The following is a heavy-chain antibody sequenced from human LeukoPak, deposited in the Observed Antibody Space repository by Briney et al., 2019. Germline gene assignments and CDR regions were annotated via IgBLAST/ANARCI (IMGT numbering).Heavy chain of an antibody. D-gene: IGHD2-15*01. J-gene: IGHJ4*02. V-gene: IGHV3-9*01. CDR3: HCSGGSWKYFDY. CDR1: GFTLDDYA. Sequence: GGSLRLSCAASGFTLDDYAIHWVRQLPVKGLGWVSGISWNRGSVGYGDSVKGRFTISRHNSKNTLYLQMNSLRAEDTAVYYCHCSGGSWKYFDYWGQGTLVTVSS. CDR2: ISWNRGSV.